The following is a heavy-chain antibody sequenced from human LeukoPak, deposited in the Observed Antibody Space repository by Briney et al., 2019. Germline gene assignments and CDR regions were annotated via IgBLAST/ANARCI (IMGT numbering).Heavy chain of an antibody. Sequence: TGGSLRLSCAASGFTFGSYSMNWVRQAPGKGLEWVSAISGSGGSTYYADSVKGRFTISRDNSKNTLYLQMNSLRAEDTAVYYCAKDRAAPYYYYGMDVWGQGTTVTVSS. V-gene: IGHV3-23*01. CDR1: GFTFGSYS. J-gene: IGHJ6*02. CDR3: AKDRAAPYYYYGMDV. CDR2: ISGSGGST. D-gene: IGHD2-15*01.